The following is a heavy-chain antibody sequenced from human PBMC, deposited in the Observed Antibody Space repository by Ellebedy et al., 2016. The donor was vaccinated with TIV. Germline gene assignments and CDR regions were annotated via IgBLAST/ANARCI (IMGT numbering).Heavy chain of an antibody. CDR3: ASPPGVVAL. J-gene: IGHJ4*02. V-gene: IGHV3-21*04. Sequence: PGGSLRLSCVASGFTFSRYSMNLVRQAPGKGLEWVSCISRSSTNISYADSVKGRFTISRDNAKNSLYLQMNSLRAEDTAVYYCASPPGVVALWGQGTLVTVSS. D-gene: IGHD3-10*01. CDR2: ISRSSTNI. CDR1: GFTFSRYS.